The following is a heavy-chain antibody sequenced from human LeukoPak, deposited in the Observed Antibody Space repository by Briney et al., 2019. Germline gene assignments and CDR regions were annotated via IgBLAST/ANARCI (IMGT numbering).Heavy chain of an antibody. CDR1: GGSISSYY. V-gene: IGHV4-4*07. D-gene: IGHD6-13*01. CDR2: IYTSGST. CDR3: ARGGSSWSPAGYFDY. J-gene: IGHJ4*02. Sequence: SGTLSLTCTVSGGSISSYYWSWIRQPAGKGLEWIGRIYTSGSTNYNPSLKSRVTMSVDTSKNQFSLKLSSVTAADTAVYYCARGGSSWSPAGYFDYWGQGTLVTVSS.